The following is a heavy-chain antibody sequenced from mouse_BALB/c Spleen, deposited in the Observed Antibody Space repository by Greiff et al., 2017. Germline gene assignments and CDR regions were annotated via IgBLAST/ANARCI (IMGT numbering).Heavy chain of an antibody. V-gene: IGHV3-2*02. CDR3: ARPYGNYEDAMDY. CDR2: ISYSGST. J-gene: IGHJ4*01. CDR1: GYSITSDYA. Sequence: EVHLVESGPGLVKPSQSLSLTCTVTGYSITSDYAWNWIRQFPGNKLEWMGYISYSGSTSYNPSLKSRISITRDTSKNQFFLQLNSVTTEDTATYYCARPYGNYEDAMDYWGQGTSVTVSS. D-gene: IGHD2-10*02.